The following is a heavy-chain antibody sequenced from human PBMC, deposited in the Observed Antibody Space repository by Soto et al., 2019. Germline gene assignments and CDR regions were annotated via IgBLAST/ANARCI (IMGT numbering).Heavy chain of an antibody. CDR3: ARAYYDFWSGSEYGMAV. J-gene: IGHJ6*02. CDR2: IYPDDSDT. Sequence: PGESLKISCKGSGYSFTSFWIVWVRQMPGKGLEWMGIIYPDDSDTKYSPSFQGRVTISADKSISTAYLQWSSLKASDTAMYYCARAYYDFWSGSEYGMAVWGQGTTVTVSS. D-gene: IGHD3-3*01. V-gene: IGHV5-51*01. CDR1: GYSFTSFW.